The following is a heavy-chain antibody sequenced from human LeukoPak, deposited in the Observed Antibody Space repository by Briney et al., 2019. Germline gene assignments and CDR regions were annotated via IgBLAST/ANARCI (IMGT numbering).Heavy chain of an antibody. CDR1: GYTFTSYD. CDR3: AVPEGSAPGFDY. V-gene: IGHV1-8*01. Sequence: ASVKVSCTASGYTFTSYDNNWVRQATGQGLEWMGWVNPNSGNTGYAQKFQGRVTMTRNTSISTAYMELSSLRSEDTAVYYCAVPEGSAPGFDYWGQGTLVPVSS. CDR2: VNPNSGNT. J-gene: IGHJ4*02. D-gene: IGHD1-26*01.